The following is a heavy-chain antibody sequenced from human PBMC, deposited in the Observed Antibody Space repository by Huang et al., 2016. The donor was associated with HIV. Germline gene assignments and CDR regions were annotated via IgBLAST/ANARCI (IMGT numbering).Heavy chain of an antibody. D-gene: IGHD3-22*01. J-gene: IGHJ3*02. CDR1: GGSITSSSYY. Sequence: QLQLQGSGPGLVKPSETLSLTCTVSGGSITSSSYYWGWIRQPPGKGLEWVGSIYYSGSTDYNPSLNGRVTVSVDTSKNQFSLKLSSVTAADTAVYYCARHFSYYDSSGYTPWDAFDIWGQGTMVTVSS. CDR3: ARHFSYYDSSGYTPWDAFDI. CDR2: IYYSGST. V-gene: IGHV4-39*01.